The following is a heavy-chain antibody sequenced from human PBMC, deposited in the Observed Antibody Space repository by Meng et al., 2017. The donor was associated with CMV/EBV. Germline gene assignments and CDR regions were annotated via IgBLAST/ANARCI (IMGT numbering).Heavy chain of an antibody. D-gene: IGHD3-10*01. CDR1: GFTFDDYA. V-gene: IGHV3-9*01. CDR3: AKDIKKADYYDSGFYGMDV. Sequence: GGSLRLSCAASGFTFDDYAMHWVRQAPGKGLEWVSGISWNSGSIGYADSVKGRFTISRDNAKNSLYLQMNSLRAEDTALYYCAKDIKKADYYDSGFYGMDVWGQGTTVTVSS. J-gene: IGHJ6*02. CDR2: ISWNSGSI.